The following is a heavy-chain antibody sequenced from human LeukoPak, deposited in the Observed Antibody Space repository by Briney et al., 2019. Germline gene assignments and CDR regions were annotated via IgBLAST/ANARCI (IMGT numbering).Heavy chain of an antibody. V-gene: IGHV3-23*01. D-gene: IGHD3-10*01. J-gene: IGHJ4*02. Sequence: GGSLRLSCAASGFTFSSYAMSWVRQAPGKGLEWVSAISGSGGSTYYADSVKGRFTISRDNSKNTLYLQMNSLRAEDTAVYYCAKVTIITMVRGTTFDYWGQGTLVTVSS. CDR2: ISGSGGST. CDR3: AKVTIITMVRGTTFDY. CDR1: GFTFSSYA.